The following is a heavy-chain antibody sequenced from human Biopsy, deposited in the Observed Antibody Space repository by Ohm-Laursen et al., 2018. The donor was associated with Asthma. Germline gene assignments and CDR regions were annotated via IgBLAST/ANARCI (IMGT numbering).Heavy chain of an antibody. CDR2: IHYSGST. V-gene: IGHV4-59*01. Sequence: SETLSLTCTVSGVSIRSYYWTWIRQPPGKGLEWIGNIHYSGSTYSNPSLKSRVTISVDTSKKQISLRLSSVIAADTAVYYCAGFCSGGNCPDHWGLGTLVTVSS. D-gene: IGHD2-15*01. CDR1: GVSIRSYY. J-gene: IGHJ4*02. CDR3: AGFCSGGNCPDH.